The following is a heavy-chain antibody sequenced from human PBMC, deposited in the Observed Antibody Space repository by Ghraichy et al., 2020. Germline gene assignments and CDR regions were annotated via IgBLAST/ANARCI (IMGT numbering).Heavy chain of an antibody. CDR3: ARGGYSYGSWRSYYYGMDV. CDR1: GGSISSYY. Sequence: SQTLSLTCTVSGGSISSYYWSWIRQPAGKGLEWIGRIYTSGSTNYNPSLKSRVTMSVDTSKNQFSLKLSSVTAADTAVYYCARGGYSYGSWRSYYYGMDVWGQGTTVTVSS. CDR2: IYTSGST. D-gene: IGHD5-18*01. V-gene: IGHV4-4*07. J-gene: IGHJ6*02.